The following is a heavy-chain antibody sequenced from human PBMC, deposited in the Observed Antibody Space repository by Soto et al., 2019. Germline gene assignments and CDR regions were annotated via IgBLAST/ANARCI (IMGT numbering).Heavy chain of an antibody. CDR3: ASAPGIAAAGTRSQFDY. CDR1: VGTFSSYT. V-gene: IGHV1-69*02. CDR2: IIPILGIA. D-gene: IGHD6-13*01. Sequence: GASVTVCCKASVGTFSSYTISWVRQATGQGLEWMGRIIPILGIANYAQKFQGRVTITADKSTSTAYMELSSLRSEDTAVYYCASAPGIAAAGTRSQFDYWGQGTLVTVSS. J-gene: IGHJ4*02.